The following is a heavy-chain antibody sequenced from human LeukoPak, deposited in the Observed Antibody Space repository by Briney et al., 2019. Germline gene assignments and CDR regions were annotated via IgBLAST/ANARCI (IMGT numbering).Heavy chain of an antibody. CDR3: AGLVVTAMYFDY. V-gene: IGHV4-34*01. J-gene: IGHJ4*02. CDR2: INRSGST. Sequence: SETLSLTCAVYGGSFSGYYWSWIRQPPGKGLEWIGEINRSGSTNYNPSLKSRVTISVDTSKNQFSLKLSSVTAADTAVYYCAGLVVTAMYFDYWGQGTLVTVAS. CDR1: GGSFSGYY. D-gene: IGHD2-21*02.